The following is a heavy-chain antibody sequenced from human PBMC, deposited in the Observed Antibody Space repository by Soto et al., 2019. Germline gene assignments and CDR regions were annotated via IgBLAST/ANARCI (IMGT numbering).Heavy chain of an antibody. CDR1: GYTFTSYY. J-gene: IGHJ6*03. CDR3: ARDIFLEWLLPPYMDV. CDR2: INPSGGST. Sequence: GASVKVSCKASGYTFTSYYMHWVRQAPGQGLEWMGIINPSGGSTSYAQKFQGRVTMTRDTSTNTVYMEMSSLRSEDTAVYYCARDIFLEWLLPPYMDVWGKGTTVTVSS. D-gene: IGHD3-3*01. V-gene: IGHV1-46*01.